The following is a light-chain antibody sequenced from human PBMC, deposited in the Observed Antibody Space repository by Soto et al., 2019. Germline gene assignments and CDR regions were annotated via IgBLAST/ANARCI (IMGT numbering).Light chain of an antibody. CDR3: SSHTRTNLVV. CDR1: SSDVGGYNY. CDR2: EVS. Sequence: QSALTQPASVSGSPGQSITISCTGTSSDVGGYNYVSWYQQHPGKAPKLMIYEVSNRPSGVSNRFSGSKSGNTASLTISGLQAEDEADYYCSSHTRTNLVVFGGGTKVTVL. V-gene: IGLV2-14*01. J-gene: IGLJ2*01.